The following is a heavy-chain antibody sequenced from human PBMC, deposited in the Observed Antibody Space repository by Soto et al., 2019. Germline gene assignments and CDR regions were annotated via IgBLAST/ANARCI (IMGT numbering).Heavy chain of an antibody. Sequence: QVQLQESGPGLVKPSQTLSLTCTVSGGSISSGGYYWSWIRQHPGKGLEWIGYVYYSGSNYYNPSLKRRVTISVDTSKNQFSLKLSSVTAADTAVYYCARDSSHNWFDPWGQGTLVTGSS. V-gene: IGHV4-31*03. CDR3: ARDSSHNWFDP. CDR1: GGSISSGGYY. CDR2: VYYSGSN. J-gene: IGHJ5*02.